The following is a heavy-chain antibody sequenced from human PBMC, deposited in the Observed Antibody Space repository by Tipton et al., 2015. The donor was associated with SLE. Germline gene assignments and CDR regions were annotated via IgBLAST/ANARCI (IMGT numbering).Heavy chain of an antibody. J-gene: IGHJ4*02. D-gene: IGHD3-3*01. Sequence: GSLRLSCAASGFSFSSYWMSWVRQAPGKGLECVALIKQDGSEKYYVDSVKGRFTISRDNAKNSLYLQMNSLRAEDTAVYYCARGTRFLEWLFDYWGQGTLVTVSS. CDR3: ARGTRFLEWLFDY. V-gene: IGHV3-7*01. CDR2: IKQDGSEK. CDR1: GFSFSSYW.